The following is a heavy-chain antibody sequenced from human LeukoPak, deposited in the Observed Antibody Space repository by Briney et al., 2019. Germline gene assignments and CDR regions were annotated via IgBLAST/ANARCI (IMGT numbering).Heavy chain of an antibody. D-gene: IGHD4/OR15-4a*01. CDR2: MFYGETT. J-gene: IGHJ4*02. Sequence: PSETLSLTCIVSGDSIRSSGYYWGWIRQPPGKGLEWIGCMFYGETTSYSPSRQSRFTISLDTSKNQFSLRLNSVTAADTAVYYCARLERSRMDGAQYWGQGTLVTVSS. CDR1: GDSIRSSGYY. CDR3: ARLERSRMDGAQY. V-gene: IGHV4-39*01.